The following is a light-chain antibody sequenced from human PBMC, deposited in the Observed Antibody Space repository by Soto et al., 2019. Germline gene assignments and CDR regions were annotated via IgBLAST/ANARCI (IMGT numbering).Light chain of an antibody. CDR3: SSYTSSSTLA. V-gene: IGLV2-14*01. J-gene: IGLJ2*01. CDR2: DVS. Sequence: QSALTQPSSVSGSPGQSITISCTGTSSDVGGYNYVSWYQQHPGKAPKLMIYDVSNRPSGVSNRFSGSKSGNTASLTISGLHAEDEADYYCSSYTSSSTLALGGGTKLTVL. CDR1: SSDVGGYNY.